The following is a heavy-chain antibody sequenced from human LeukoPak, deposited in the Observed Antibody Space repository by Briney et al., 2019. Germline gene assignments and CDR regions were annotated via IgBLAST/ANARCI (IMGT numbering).Heavy chain of an antibody. J-gene: IGHJ4*02. D-gene: IGHD1-1*01. CDR3: VKHSGGVYGNSDY. CDR2: VGRGGGDT. Sequence: GGSLRLSCVASGFTFSNNAASWFRQAPGKGLEWVSTVGRGGGDTYYADSVRGRFTISKDSSKNTLQMNSLSADDTAMYYCVKHSGGVYGNSDYWGQGILVTVSS. CDR1: GFTFSNNA. V-gene: IGHV3-23*01.